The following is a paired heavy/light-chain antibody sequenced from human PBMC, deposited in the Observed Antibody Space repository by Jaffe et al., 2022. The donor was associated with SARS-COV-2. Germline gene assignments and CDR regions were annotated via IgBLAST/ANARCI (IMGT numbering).Heavy chain of an antibody. CDR2: ISASGVNT. Sequence: VQLVESGGGLVQPGGSLRLSCAASGFTFSNYAMSWVRQAAGKGLEWVSGISASGVNTYYADSVKGRFTISRDSSGNTLFLQMDGLRAEDTAVYYCAKEGLAYSTFYYYMDVWGKGTTVTVSS. J-gene: IGHJ6*03. D-gene: IGHD6-13*01. V-gene: IGHV3-23*04. CDR3: AKEGLAYSTFYYYMDV. CDR1: GFTFSNYA.
Light chain of an antibody. CDR1: TSNIGNTY. Sequence: QSVLTQPPSVSAAPGQKVTISCSGSTSNIGNTYISWYQHLPGAAPKLLIYDNNQRPSGIPDRFSGSKSGTSATLAITGLQTGDEADYYCGTWDSSLSLFAFGTGTKVTVL. CDR2: DNN. V-gene: IGLV1-51*01. J-gene: IGLJ1*01. CDR3: GTWDSSLSLFA.